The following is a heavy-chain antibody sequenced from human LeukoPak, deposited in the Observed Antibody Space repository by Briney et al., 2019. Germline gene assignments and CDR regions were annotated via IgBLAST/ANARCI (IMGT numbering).Heavy chain of an antibody. CDR3: ARHMIGSVIPIDV. Sequence: GESLKISCKGSGYSFTSYWIGWVRQMPGKGPEWMGIIYPDGSDPRYSPSFQGQVTISADKSISTAYLQWSSLKASDTAMYYCARHMIGSVIPIDVWGQGTLVTVSS. D-gene: IGHD3-22*01. CDR1: GYSFTSYW. J-gene: IGHJ4*02. CDR2: IYPDGSDP. V-gene: IGHV5-51*01.